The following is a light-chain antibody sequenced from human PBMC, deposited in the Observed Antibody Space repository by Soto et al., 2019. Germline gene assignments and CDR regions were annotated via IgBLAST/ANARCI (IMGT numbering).Light chain of an antibody. V-gene: IGLV2-14*01. Sequence: QSALTQPASVSGSPGQSITISCTGTSSDVGGYNYVSWYQQHPGKAPKLMIYEVNNRPSGVSNRFSGSKSGYTASLTISGLQAEDEADYYCSSYTSSNNFVVFGGGTQLTVL. CDR1: SSDVGGYNY. CDR2: EVN. CDR3: SSYTSSNNFVV. J-gene: IGLJ2*01.